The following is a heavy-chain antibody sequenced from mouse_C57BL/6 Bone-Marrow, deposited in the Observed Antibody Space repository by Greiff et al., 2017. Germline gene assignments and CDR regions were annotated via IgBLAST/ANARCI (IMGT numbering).Heavy chain of an antibody. CDR1: GYTFTSYW. CDR2: IHPNSGST. CDR3: ARTPRGLYYFDY. D-gene: IGHD3-3*01. Sequence: VQLQQSGAELVKPGASVKLSCKASGYTFTSYWMHWVKQKPGQGLEWIGMIHPNSGSTNYNEKFKSKATLTVDKSSSTAYMQLSSLTSEDSAVYYCARTPRGLYYFDYWGQGTTLTVSS. J-gene: IGHJ2*01. V-gene: IGHV1-64*01.